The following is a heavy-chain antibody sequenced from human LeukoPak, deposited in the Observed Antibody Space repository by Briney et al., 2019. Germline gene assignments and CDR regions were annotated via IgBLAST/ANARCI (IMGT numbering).Heavy chain of an antibody. CDR3: ARDLYGSGQY. CDR2: IFYNGST. Sequence: SQTLSLTCTVSSGSISTSNYYWGWVRQPPGKALEWIGNIFYNGSTYYSPSLKSRVTISLDTSRNQFSLKLNSVTAADTAVYYCARDLYGSGQYWGQGTLVTVSS. J-gene: IGHJ4*02. D-gene: IGHD3-10*01. V-gene: IGHV4-39*07. CDR1: SGSISTSNYY.